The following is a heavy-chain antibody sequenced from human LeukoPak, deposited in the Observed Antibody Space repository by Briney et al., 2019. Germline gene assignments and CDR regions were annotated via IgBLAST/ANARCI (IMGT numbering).Heavy chain of an antibody. CDR1: GGTFSSYA. Sequence: SVKVSCKASGGTFSSYAISWVRQAPGQGLEWMGRIIPILGIANYAQKFQGRVTITADKSTSTAYMELSSLRSEDTAVYYCARDHPVAAEDVWGQGTTVTVSS. CDR3: ARDHPVAAEDV. D-gene: IGHD6-13*01. J-gene: IGHJ6*02. CDR2: IIPILGIA. V-gene: IGHV1-69*04.